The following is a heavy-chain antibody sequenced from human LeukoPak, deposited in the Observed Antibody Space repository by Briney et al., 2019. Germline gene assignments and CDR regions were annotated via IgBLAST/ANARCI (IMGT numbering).Heavy chain of an antibody. J-gene: IGHJ4*02. CDR2: ISGSGGST. CDR1: GFTFSSYA. Sequence: GGSLRLSCAAYGFTFSSYAMSWVRQAPGKGLEWVSAISGSGGSTYYADSVKGRFTISRDNSKNTLYLQMNSLRAEDTAVYYCAKDRWGFYGDHLLDYWGQGTLVTVSS. CDR3: AKDRWGFYGDHLLDY. V-gene: IGHV3-23*01. D-gene: IGHD4-17*01.